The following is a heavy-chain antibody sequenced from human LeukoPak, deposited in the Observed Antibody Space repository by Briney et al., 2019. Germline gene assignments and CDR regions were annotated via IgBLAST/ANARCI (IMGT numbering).Heavy chain of an antibody. V-gene: IGHV1-69*15. CDR1: GGTFSGTR. CDR3: ARGGAFDV. CDR2: ISPLFGPA. Sequence: SVTVSCTISGGTFSGTRINWVRHAPGQGLEWMGSISPLFGPAHYAQKFQGRVTITPDASTNSIYMEMTSLRSEDTAFYYCARGGAFDVWGHGTLVTVS. J-gene: IGHJ3*01.